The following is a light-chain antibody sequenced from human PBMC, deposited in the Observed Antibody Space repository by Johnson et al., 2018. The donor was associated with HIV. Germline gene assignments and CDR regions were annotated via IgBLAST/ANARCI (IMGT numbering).Light chain of an antibody. Sequence: QSVLTQPPSVSAAPGQKVTISCSGSSSNIGNNYVSWYQQLPGTAPKLLIYDNNKRPSGIPDRFSGSKSGTSATLGITGLQTGDEADYYCGTWDSSRSAPRVFGTGTKVTVL. J-gene: IGLJ1*01. V-gene: IGLV1-51*01. CDR1: SSNIGNNY. CDR3: GTWDSSRSAPRV. CDR2: DNN.